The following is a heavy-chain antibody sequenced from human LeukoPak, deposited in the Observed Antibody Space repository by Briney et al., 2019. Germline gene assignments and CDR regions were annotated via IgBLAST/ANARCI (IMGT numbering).Heavy chain of an antibody. V-gene: IGHV3-74*01. D-gene: IGHD2-21*02. J-gene: IGHJ4*02. CDR3: ASEDALTAFLFDY. Sequence: GGSLRLSCTASGFTFSTYWMHWVRQAPGKGLGWVSRVNTESATTYADSVTGRFTIFRDNAKNTLYLQMNSLRTEDTAMYSCASEDALTAFLFDYWGQGTLVTVSS. CDR1: GFTFSTYW. CDR2: VNTESAT.